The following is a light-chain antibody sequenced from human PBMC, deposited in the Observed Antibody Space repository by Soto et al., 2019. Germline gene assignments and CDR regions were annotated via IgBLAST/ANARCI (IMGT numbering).Light chain of an antibody. J-gene: IGLJ1*01. Sequence: QPVLTQPASVSGSPGQSITFSCTGTNNDVGTYKYVSWYQQHPGKAPKLIIYEVSYRPSGVSNRFSGSKSGNTASLTISGLQAEDEADYYCCSYMTSSTLVFGTGTK. CDR1: NNDVGTYKY. CDR2: EVS. CDR3: CSYMTSSTLV. V-gene: IGLV2-14*01.